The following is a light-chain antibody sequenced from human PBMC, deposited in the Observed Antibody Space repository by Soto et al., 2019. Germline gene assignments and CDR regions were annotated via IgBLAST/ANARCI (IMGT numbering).Light chain of an antibody. J-gene: IGKJ1*01. CDR3: QQSSNIPWT. V-gene: IGKV1-39*01. CDR1: QHVDRY. CDR2: SAS. Sequence: DLQMTQSPSSLSASVGDSVTITCRTSQHVDRYLSWYQQIPGRAPKLLIYSASSLVSGVPPRFRGSASGTEFTLSISSLQREDCATYFCQQSSNIPWTFGQGTKADIK.